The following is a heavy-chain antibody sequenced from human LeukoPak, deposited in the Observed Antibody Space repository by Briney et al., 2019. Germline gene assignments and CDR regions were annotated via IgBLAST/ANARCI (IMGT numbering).Heavy chain of an antibody. J-gene: IGHJ4*02. CDR3: ARTLVAAAGACFDY. Sequence: GASVKVSCKASGGTFISYAISWVRQAPGQGLEWMGGIIPIFGTANYAQKFQGRVTITADESTSTAYMELSSLRSEDTAVYYCARTLVAAAGACFDYWGQGTLVTVSS. V-gene: IGHV1-69*13. D-gene: IGHD6-13*01. CDR2: IIPIFGTA. CDR1: GGTFISYA.